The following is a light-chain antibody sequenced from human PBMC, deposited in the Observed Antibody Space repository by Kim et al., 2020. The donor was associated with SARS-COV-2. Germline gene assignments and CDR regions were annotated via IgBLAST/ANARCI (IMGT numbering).Light chain of an antibody. Sequence: ASVGDRVTITCRANQSIGTRLAWYQQKPGKAPTLLIYKTSTLQSGVPSSFSGSGSGTEFTLSIGNLQPDDFATYYCQLYNNYPRTFGQGTKVDIK. J-gene: IGKJ1*01. CDR1: QSIGTR. V-gene: IGKV1-5*03. CDR2: KTS. CDR3: QLYNNYPRT.